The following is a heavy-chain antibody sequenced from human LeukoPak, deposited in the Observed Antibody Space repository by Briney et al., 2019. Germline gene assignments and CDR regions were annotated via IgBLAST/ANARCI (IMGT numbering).Heavy chain of an antibody. CDR3: ARESLEWLLSADY. V-gene: IGHV3-33*01. Sequence: GRSLRLSCAVSGFTFSSYGMHWVRQAPGKGLEWVAVIWYDGSNKYYADSVKGRFTISRDNSKNTLYLQMNSLRAEDTAVYYCARESLEWLLSADYWGQGTLVTVSS. J-gene: IGHJ4*02. D-gene: IGHD3-3*01. CDR2: IWYDGSNK. CDR1: GFTFSSYG.